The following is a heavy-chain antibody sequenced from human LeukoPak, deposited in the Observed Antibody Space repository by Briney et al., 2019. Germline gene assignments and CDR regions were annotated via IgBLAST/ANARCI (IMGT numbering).Heavy chain of an antibody. D-gene: IGHD6-13*01. Sequence: GGSLRLSCAASGFTFSSHSMNWVRQAPGKGLEWVSSIDSSSGYTYYADSVKGRFTISRDNAKNSLYLQMNSLRAEDTAVYYCARDVLIAADGVIRLDAFDLWGQGTMVTVSS. J-gene: IGHJ3*01. CDR2: IDSSSGYT. V-gene: IGHV3-21*01. CDR1: GFTFSSHS. CDR3: ARDVLIAADGVIRLDAFDL.